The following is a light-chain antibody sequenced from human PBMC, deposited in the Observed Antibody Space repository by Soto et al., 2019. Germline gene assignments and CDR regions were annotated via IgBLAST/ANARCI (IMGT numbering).Light chain of an antibody. Sequence: DIQMTQSPSTLSASVGDRVTITCRASQSFSSWLAWYQQKPGKAPKLLIYDASSLESGVPSRFSGSGSGTEFTLTISSLQPDDFATYYCQQYNSYSPTTFGQGTKVEIK. J-gene: IGKJ1*01. CDR2: DAS. V-gene: IGKV1-5*01. CDR3: QQYNSYSPTT. CDR1: QSFSSW.